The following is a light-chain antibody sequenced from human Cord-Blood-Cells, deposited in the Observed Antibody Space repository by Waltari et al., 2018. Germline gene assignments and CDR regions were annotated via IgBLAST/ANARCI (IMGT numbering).Light chain of an antibody. CDR3: QQYGSSPTWT. J-gene: IGKJ1*01. CDR1: QSVSSSY. Sequence: EIVLTQSPGTLSLSPGERATLSSRASQSVSSSYLAWYQQKPGQPPRLLIYGASSRDTGIPDRFSGSWSGTDFALTISRLEPEDFAVYYCQQYGSSPTWTFGQGTKVEIK. V-gene: IGKV3-20*01. CDR2: GAS.